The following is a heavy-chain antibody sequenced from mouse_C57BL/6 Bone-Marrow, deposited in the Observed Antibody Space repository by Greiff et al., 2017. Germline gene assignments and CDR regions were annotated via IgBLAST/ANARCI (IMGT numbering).Heavy chain of an antibody. CDR3: ASEGQLWNYFDY. Sequence: QVQLQQPGAELVKPGASVKLSCKASGYTFTSYWMQWVQQRPGQGLEWIGEIDPSDSYTNYNQKFKGKATLTVDTSSSTAYMQLSSLTSEDSAVYYCASEGQLWNYFDYWGQGTTLTVSS. J-gene: IGHJ2*01. V-gene: IGHV1-50*01. CDR1: GYTFTSYW. CDR2: IDPSDSYT. D-gene: IGHD3-3*01.